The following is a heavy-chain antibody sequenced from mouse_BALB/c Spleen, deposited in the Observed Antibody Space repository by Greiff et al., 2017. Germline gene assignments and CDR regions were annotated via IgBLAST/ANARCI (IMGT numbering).Heavy chain of an antibody. Sequence: VMLVESGPDLVAPSQSLSITCTVSGFSLTSYGVHWVRQPPGKGLEWLVVIWSDGSTTYNSALKSRLSISKDNSKSQVFLKMNSLQTDDTAMYYCARHASSGYAMDYWGQGTSVTVSS. D-gene: IGHD3-1*01. CDR3: ARHASSGYAMDY. CDR1: GFSLTSYG. V-gene: IGHV2-6-2*01. J-gene: IGHJ4*01. CDR2: IWSDGST.